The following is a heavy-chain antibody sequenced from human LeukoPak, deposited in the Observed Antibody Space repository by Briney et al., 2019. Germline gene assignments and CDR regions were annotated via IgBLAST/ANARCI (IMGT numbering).Heavy chain of an antibody. CDR1: GFTVSSNY. J-gene: IGHJ4*02. CDR2: IYSGDGT. CDR3: AREPISVPFDY. D-gene: IGHD5/OR15-5a*01. Sequence: GGSLRLSCAASGFTVSSNYMSWVRQAPGKGLEWVSVIYSGDGTYYADSVKGRFTISRDNSKNTLYLQMNSLRAEDTAVYYCAREPISVPFDYWGQGTLVTVSS. V-gene: IGHV3-66*01.